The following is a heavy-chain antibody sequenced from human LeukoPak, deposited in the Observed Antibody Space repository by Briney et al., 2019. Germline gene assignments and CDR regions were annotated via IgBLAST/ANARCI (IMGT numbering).Heavy chain of an antibody. Sequence: SETLSLTCTVSGGSVSSGSSFWSWIREPPGKGLEWIGYIYHSGNTNYNPSLKSRVTISVDTSKSQLSLKLNSVTAADTAVYYCARDRNYYDSSGYYFANWGQGTLVTVSS. CDR2: IYHSGNT. CDR3: ARDRNYYDSSGYYFAN. V-gene: IGHV4-61*01. D-gene: IGHD3-22*01. CDR1: GGSVSSGSSF. J-gene: IGHJ4*02.